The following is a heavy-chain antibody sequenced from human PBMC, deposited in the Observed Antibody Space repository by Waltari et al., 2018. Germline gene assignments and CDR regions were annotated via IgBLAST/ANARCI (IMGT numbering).Heavy chain of an antibody. CDR2: VYSTGNT. J-gene: IGHJ3*02. CDR3: ARLCGGDCSGAFDI. V-gene: IGHV4-59*01. CDR1: GGSIRRYY. Sequence: QVQLQESGPGLVKSSETLSLTCPVSGGSIRRYYWTWIRQPPGKGLEWIAYVYSTGNTNSNPSLKSRVTISLDMSKNQLSLQLKSVTAADTAIYYCARLCGGDCSGAFDIWGQGTLVTVST. D-gene: IGHD2-21*02.